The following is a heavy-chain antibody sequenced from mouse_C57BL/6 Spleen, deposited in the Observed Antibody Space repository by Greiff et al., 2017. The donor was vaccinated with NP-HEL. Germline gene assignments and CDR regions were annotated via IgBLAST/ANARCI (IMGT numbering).Heavy chain of an antibody. Sequence: DVKLVESEGGLVQPGSSMKLSCTASGFTFSDYYMAWVRQVPDKGLEWVANINYDGSSTYYLDSLKSRFIISRDNAKNILYLQMSSLKSEDTATYYCARDGYYYGSSSWYFDVWGTGTTVTVSS. CDR2: INYDGSST. CDR1: GFTFSDYY. J-gene: IGHJ1*03. D-gene: IGHD1-1*01. V-gene: IGHV5-16*01. CDR3: ARDGYYYGSSSWYFDV.